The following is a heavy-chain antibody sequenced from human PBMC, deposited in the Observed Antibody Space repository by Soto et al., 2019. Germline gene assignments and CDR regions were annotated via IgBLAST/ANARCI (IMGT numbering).Heavy chain of an antibody. D-gene: IGHD3-10*01. V-gene: IGHV4-30-4*08. Sequence: SETLSLTCTVSGGSISSGGYYWSWIRQHPGKGLEWIGYIYYSGSTYYNPSLKSRVIISVDTSKNQFSLKLSSVTATDTAVYHCASGRSYYGSGSYDQGFYYWGQGTLVPVAS. CDR2: IYYSGST. CDR3: ASGRSYYGSGSYDQGFYY. J-gene: IGHJ4*02. CDR1: GGSISSGGYY.